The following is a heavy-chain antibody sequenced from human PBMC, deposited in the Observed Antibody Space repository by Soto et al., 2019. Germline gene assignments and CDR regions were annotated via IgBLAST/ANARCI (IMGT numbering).Heavy chain of an antibody. CDR2: INHSGST. J-gene: IGHJ6*03. Sequence: SETLSLTCAVYGGSFSGYYWSWIRQPPGKGLEWIGEINHSGSTNYNPSLKSRVTISVDTSKNQFSLKLSSVTAADTAVYYCARGLYYYYMDVWGKGTTVTVSS. V-gene: IGHV4-34*01. CDR1: GGSFSGYY. CDR3: ARGLYYYYMDV.